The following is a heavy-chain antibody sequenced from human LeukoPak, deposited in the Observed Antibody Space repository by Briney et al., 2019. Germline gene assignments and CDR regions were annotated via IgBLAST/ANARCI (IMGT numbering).Heavy chain of an antibody. V-gene: IGHV3-9*01. CDR2: VSRKSDYR. D-gene: IGHD3-10*01. CDR1: GFIFDDAV. Sequence: GGSLRLSCAASGFIFDDAVMHWVRQAPGKGLEWVSGVSRKSDYRAYADSVKGRFTISRDNARNSLYLQMNSLRAEDTALYYCAKERYDGSGAAYDNWGQGTLVTVSS. J-gene: IGHJ4*02. CDR3: AKERYDGSGAAYDN.